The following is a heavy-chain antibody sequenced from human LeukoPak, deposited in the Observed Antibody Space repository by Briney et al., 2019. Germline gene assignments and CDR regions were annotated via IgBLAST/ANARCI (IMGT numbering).Heavy chain of an antibody. Sequence: ASVKVSSKASGYTFTSYAMHWVRQAPGQRLEWMGWINAGNGNTKYSQKFQGRVTITRDTSASTAYMELSSLRSEDTAVYYCARVKLDGSGRRDWFDPWGQGTLVTVSS. J-gene: IGHJ5*02. D-gene: IGHD3-10*01. CDR3: ARVKLDGSGRRDWFDP. CDR2: INAGNGNT. CDR1: GYTFTSYA. V-gene: IGHV1-3*01.